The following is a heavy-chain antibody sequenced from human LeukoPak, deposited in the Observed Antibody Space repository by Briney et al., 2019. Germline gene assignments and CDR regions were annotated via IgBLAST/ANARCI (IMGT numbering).Heavy chain of an antibody. CDR2: ISTTSDYI. Sequence: GGSLRLSCAASGFTFSAYSMNWVRQAPGKGLEWVSSISTTSDYIHYADSLKGRLAISRDNAKNSLYLQMNSLRAEDTAVYYCASGGIYSQGFDYWGQGSLVTVSS. CDR1: GFTFSAYS. D-gene: IGHD6-13*01. CDR3: ASGGIYSQGFDY. V-gene: IGHV3-21*01. J-gene: IGHJ4*02.